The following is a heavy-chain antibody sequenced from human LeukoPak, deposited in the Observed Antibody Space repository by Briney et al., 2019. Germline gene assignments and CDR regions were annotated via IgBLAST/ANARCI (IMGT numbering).Heavy chain of an antibody. CDR1: GFTFTDYY. V-gene: IGHV1-69*02. CDR2: IIPILGIA. CDR3: ARSNVDIVATINWFDP. Sequence: SMKVSCKSSGFTFTDYYIHWVRQAPGQGLEWMGRIIPILGIANYAQKFQGRVTITADKSTSTAYMELSSLRSEDTAVYYCARSNVDIVATINWFDPWGQGTLVTVSS. D-gene: IGHD5-12*01. J-gene: IGHJ5*02.